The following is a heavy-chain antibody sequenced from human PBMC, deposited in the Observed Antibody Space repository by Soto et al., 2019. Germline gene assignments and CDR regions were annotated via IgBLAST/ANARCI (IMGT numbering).Heavy chain of an antibody. CDR1: GGSISSYY. J-gene: IGHJ6*03. CDR2: IYYSGST. CDR3: ARGGILTGLEKWVFYYHYMDV. D-gene: IGHD3-9*01. Sequence: QVQLQESGPGLEKPSETLSLTCTVSGGSISSYYWSWIRQPPGKGLEWIGYIYYSGSTNYYPSLMSRVTISVDTSTNQFALMMSSATAADTAVYYCARGGILTGLEKWVFYYHYMDVWGKGTTVTVSS. V-gene: IGHV4-59*01.